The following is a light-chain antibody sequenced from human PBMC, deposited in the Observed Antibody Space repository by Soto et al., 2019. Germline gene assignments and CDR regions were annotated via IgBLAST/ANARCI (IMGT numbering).Light chain of an antibody. CDR1: QSISSW. CDR3: QQYKGFWT. Sequence: DIQMTQSPSTLSASVGDRVTITCRASQSISSWLVWYQQKPGKAPNLLIYKASSLESGVPSRFSGSASGTEFTLTISSLQPDDFATYYCQQYKGFWTFGQGTKVEVK. CDR2: KAS. V-gene: IGKV1-5*03. J-gene: IGKJ1*01.